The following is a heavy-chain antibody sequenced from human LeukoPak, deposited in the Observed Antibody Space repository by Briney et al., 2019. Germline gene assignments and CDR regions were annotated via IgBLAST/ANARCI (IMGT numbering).Heavy chain of an antibody. CDR3: AREDRSWIQLWLEGFDP. J-gene: IGHJ5*02. CDR2: INPNSGGT. D-gene: IGHD5-18*01. CDR1: GYTFTGYY. V-gene: IGHV1-2*02. Sequence: GASVKVSXKASGYTFTGYYMHWVRQAPGQGLEWMGWINPNSGGTNYAQKFQGRVTMTRDTSISIAYMELSRLRSDDTAVHYCAREDRSWIQLWLEGFDPWGQGTLVTVSS.